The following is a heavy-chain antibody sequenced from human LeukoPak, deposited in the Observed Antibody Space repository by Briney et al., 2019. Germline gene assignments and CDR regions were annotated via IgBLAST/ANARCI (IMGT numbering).Heavy chain of an antibody. CDR3: ARGTMTTVRFFDY. CDR2: INHSGST. Sequence: SETLSLTCTVSGGSISSSSYYWGWIRQPPGKGLEWIGEINHSGSTNYNPSLKSRVTISIDTSKNQFSLKLSSVTAADTAVYYCARGTMTTVRFFDYWGQGTLVTVSS. CDR1: GGSISSSSYY. V-gene: IGHV4-39*07. J-gene: IGHJ4*02. D-gene: IGHD4-17*01.